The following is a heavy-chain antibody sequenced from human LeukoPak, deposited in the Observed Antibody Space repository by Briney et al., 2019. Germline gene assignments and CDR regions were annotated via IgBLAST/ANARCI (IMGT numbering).Heavy chain of an antibody. J-gene: IGHJ4*02. Sequence: PSETLSLTCAVYGGSFSGYYWSWIRQPPGKGLEWIGEINHSGSTNYNPSLKSRVTISVDTSKNQFSLKLSSVTAADTAVYYCARAARTKYDYWGQGTLVTVSS. CDR3: ARAARTKYDY. CDR1: GGSFSGYY. V-gene: IGHV4-34*01. CDR2: INHSGST. D-gene: IGHD1-14*01.